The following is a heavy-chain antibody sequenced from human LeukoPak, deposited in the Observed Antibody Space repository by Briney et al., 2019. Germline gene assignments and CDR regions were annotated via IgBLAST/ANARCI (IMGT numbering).Heavy chain of an antibody. V-gene: IGHV4-59*01. CDR2: IYYSGST. J-gene: IGHJ6*02. CDR3: ARYNWNSYYYYYGMTS. D-gene: IGHD1-7*01. CDR1: GGSISSYY. Sequence: PSETLSLTCTVSGGSISSYYWSWIRQPPGKGLEWIGYIYYSGSTNYNPSLKSRVTISVDTSKNQFSLKLSSVTAADTAVYYCARYNWNSYYYYYGMTSGAKGPRSPSP.